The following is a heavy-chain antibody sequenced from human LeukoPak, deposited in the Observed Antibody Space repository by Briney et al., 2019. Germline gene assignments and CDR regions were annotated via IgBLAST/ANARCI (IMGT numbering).Heavy chain of an antibody. CDR2: ISSSSSYI. Sequence: GGSLRLSCAASGFTFSSYSMNWVRQAPGKGLEWVSSISSSSSYIYYADSVKGRFTISRDNAKNSLYLQMNSLRAEDTAVYYCARVATIRAGAFDIWGQGTMVTVSS. D-gene: IGHD5-12*01. V-gene: IGHV3-21*01. J-gene: IGHJ3*02. CDR1: GFTFSSYS. CDR3: ARVATIRAGAFDI.